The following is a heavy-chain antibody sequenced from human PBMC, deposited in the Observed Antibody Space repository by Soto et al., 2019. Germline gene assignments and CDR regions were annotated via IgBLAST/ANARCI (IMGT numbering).Heavy chain of an antibody. CDR2: ISSSGRTI. D-gene: IGHD3-22*01. V-gene: IGHV3-48*03. CDR1: GFTFSDYE. J-gene: IGHJ4*02. CDR3: AGEMDSSGYLLS. Sequence: EVQLVESGGGLVQPGGSLRLSCAASGFTFSDYEMNWVRQAPGKGLEWVSYISSSGRTIYYADSLEGRFTISRDNAKNSLYLQMNSLRAEDTAVYYCAGEMDSSGYLLSWGQGSLVTVSS.